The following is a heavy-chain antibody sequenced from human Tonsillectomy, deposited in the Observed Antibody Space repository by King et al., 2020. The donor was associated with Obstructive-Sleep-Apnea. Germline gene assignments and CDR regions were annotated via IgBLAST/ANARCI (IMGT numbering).Heavy chain of an antibody. D-gene: IGHD2-15*01. CDR1: GYSISSGFY. CDR3: ARDPNSGGGSCYFDY. J-gene: IGHJ4*02. Sequence: QLQESGPGLVKPSETLSLTCTVSGYSISSGFYWGWIRQPPGKGLEWIGSIYHSGSTYYNPSLRSRGPMSVDTSNNQFSLKLRSVTAADTAVYYCARDPNSGGGSCYFDYWGQGTLVAVSS. CDR2: IYHSGST. V-gene: IGHV4-38-2*02.